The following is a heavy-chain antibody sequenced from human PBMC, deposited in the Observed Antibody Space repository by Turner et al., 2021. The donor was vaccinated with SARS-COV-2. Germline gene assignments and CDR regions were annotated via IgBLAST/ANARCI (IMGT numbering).Heavy chain of an antibody. CDR3: AKQGGPYCSGGSCYLHYFDY. CDR2: VSYDGGNK. V-gene: IGHV3-30*18. D-gene: IGHD2-15*01. Sequence: QVQLVDSGGGVVQPGRSLRLSCAASGFTFSGYGMHWVRQAPGKGLEWVAVVSYDGGNKYYADSVKGRITISRDNSKNTLYLQMNSLRAEDTAVYYCAKQGGPYCSGGSCYLHYFDYWGQGTLVTVSS. CDR1: GFTFSGYG. J-gene: IGHJ4*02.